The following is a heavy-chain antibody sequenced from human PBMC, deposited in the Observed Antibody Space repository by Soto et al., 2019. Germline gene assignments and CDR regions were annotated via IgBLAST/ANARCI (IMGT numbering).Heavy chain of an antibody. Sequence: TGGSLRLSCAASGFTFDGYAMHWVRQAPGKGLEWVSGISWNSGSIGYADSVKGRFTISRDNAKNSLYLQMNSLRAEDTALYYCAKARSSGWWDWFDPWGQGTLVTVSS. V-gene: IGHV3-9*01. CDR2: ISWNSGSI. J-gene: IGHJ5*02. CDR3: AKARSSGWWDWFDP. D-gene: IGHD6-19*01. CDR1: GFTFDGYA.